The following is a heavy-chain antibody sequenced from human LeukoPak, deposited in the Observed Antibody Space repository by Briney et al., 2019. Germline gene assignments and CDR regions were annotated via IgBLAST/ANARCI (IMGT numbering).Heavy chain of an antibody. CDR2: ISSSGSTI. Sequence: GGSLRLSCAASGFTFSSYEMNWVRQAPGKGLEWVSYISSSGSTIYYADSVKGRFTISRDNAKNSLYLQMNSLRAEDTAVYYCARTVTPDYYMDVWGKGTTVTVSS. J-gene: IGHJ6*03. D-gene: IGHD4-17*01. V-gene: IGHV3-48*03. CDR1: GFTFSSYE. CDR3: ARTVTPDYYMDV.